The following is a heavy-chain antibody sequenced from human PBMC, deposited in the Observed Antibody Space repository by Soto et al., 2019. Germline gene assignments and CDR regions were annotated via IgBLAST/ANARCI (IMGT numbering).Heavy chain of an antibody. CDR1: GGSISSGGYY. V-gene: IGHV4-31*03. D-gene: IGHD5-18*01. CDR2: IYYSGST. CDR3: ARGNSYGYNWFDP. J-gene: IGHJ5*02. Sequence: SETLSLTCTVSGGSISSGGYYWSWIRQHPGKGLEWIGYIYYSGSTYYNPSLKSRVTISVDTSKNQFSLKLSSVTAADTAVYYCARGNSYGYNWFDPWGQGNLVTV.